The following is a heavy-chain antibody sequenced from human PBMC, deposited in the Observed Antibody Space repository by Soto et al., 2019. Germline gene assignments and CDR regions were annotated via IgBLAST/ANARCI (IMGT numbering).Heavy chain of an antibody. Sequence: EVQLLESGGGLVQPGESLRLSCAASGFTFSSYAMSWVRQAPGKGLEWDSVISGSDDSTYYADSVKGRFTISRDNSKNTLYLQMNSLRAEDTAVYYWAKRSSSSTFDYWGQGTLVTVSS. J-gene: IGHJ4*02. D-gene: IGHD6-6*01. V-gene: IGHV3-23*01. CDR2: ISGSDDST. CDR3: AKRSSSSTFDY. CDR1: GFTFSSYA.